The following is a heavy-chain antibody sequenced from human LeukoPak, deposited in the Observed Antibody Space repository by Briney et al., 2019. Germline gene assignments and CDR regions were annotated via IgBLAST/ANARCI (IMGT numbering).Heavy chain of an antibody. Sequence: HPGGSLRLSCAASGFTVSSNYMSWVRQAPGKGLEWVSVIYSGGSTYYADSVKGRFTISRDNSKNTLYLQMNSLRAEDTAVYYCARDYYYDSSGDAFDIWGQGTMVTVSS. D-gene: IGHD3-22*01. J-gene: IGHJ3*02. CDR1: GFTVSSNY. V-gene: IGHV3-53*01. CDR2: IYSGGST. CDR3: ARDYYYDSSGDAFDI.